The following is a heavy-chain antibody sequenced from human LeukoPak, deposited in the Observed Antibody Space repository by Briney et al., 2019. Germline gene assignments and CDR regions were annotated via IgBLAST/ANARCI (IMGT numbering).Heavy chain of an antibody. D-gene: IGHD5-18*01. V-gene: IGHV4-38-2*02. J-gene: IGHJ4*02. Sequence: SETLSLTCTVSGYSISSGYYWGWIRQPPGKGLEWIGSIYHSGSTYYNPSLKSRVTISVDTSKNQFSLKLSSVTAADTAVYYCARKAKQLGLAVWGQGTLVTVSS. CDR1: GYSISSGYY. CDR2: IYHSGST. CDR3: ARKAKQLGLAV.